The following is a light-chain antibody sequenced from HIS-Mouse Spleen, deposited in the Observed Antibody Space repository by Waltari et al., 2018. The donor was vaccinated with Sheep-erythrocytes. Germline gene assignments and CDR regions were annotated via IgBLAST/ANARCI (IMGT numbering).Light chain of an antibody. V-gene: IGLV3-1*01. CDR3: QAWDSSILV. Sequence: SSELTQPPSVSVSPGQTVSITCSGDKVGDKYACWYQQKPGQSPVLVIYQDTKRPSGIPERFSGSNSGNTATLTISGTQAMDEADYYCQAWDSSILVFGGGTKLTVL. CDR1: KVGDKY. CDR2: QDT. J-gene: IGLJ2*01.